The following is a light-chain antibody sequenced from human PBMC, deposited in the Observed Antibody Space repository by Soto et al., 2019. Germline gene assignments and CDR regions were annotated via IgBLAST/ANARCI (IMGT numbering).Light chain of an antibody. J-gene: IGKJ4*01. CDR2: DAS. V-gene: IGKV3-11*01. CDR1: QSVGNS. Sequence: EDVLTQSPATLSLSPGERATLSCRASQSVGNSLAWYRQKPGQAPRLLIYDASNRAAGVPARFSGSASGTDFTLTISSLEPEDFAIYYCQLRSNWPSLTFGGGTKVDIK. CDR3: QLRSNWPSLT.